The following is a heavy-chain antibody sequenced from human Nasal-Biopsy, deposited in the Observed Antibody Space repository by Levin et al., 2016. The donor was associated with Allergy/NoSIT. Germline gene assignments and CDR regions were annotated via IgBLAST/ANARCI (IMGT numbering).Heavy chain of an antibody. CDR1: GYSISSGYW. CDR3: ARHYGSGSYPLDY. Sequence: SETLSLTCDVSGYSISSGYWWGWLRQPPGKGLEWIAHVYDNGNAVYNPSLQSRVTVSVDTPKNQFSLKLTSVTAADTAVYYCARHYGSGSYPLDYWGQGSLVTVSS. J-gene: IGHJ4*02. V-gene: IGHV4-38-2*01. CDR2: VYDNGNA. D-gene: IGHD3-10*01.